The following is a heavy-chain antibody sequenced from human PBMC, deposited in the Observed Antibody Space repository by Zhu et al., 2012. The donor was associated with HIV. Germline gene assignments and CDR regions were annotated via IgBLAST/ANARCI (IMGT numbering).Heavy chain of an antibody. V-gene: IGHV4-30-4*08. J-gene: IGHJ5*01. Sequence: QVQLQESGPGLVKPSETLSLICTVSGGSIGSGTYCWSWIRQPPEKGLEWIGYVCYNGNTYYNPSLKSRVTTSLDTSKNQFSLKLTSVTVVDTAVYFCVREGXSGTHERVFDSVGPGTLVTVSS. CDR3: VREGXSGTHERVFDS. CDR2: VCYNGNT. CDR1: GGSIGSGTYC. D-gene: IGHD1-26*01.